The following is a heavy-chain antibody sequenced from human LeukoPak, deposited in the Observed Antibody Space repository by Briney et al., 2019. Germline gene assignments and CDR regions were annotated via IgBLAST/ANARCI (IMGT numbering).Heavy chain of an antibody. D-gene: IGHD6-13*01. CDR2: IYTSGST. J-gene: IGHJ6*03. V-gene: IGHV4-4*07. Sequence: SETLSLTCTVSGGSISSYYWSWIRQPAGKGLEWIGRIYTSGSTNYNPSLKSRVTMSVDTSKNQFSLKLSSVTAADTAVYYCARDRGSSWYPPYYYYYMDVWGKGTTVTVSS. CDR1: GGSISSYY. CDR3: ARDRGSSWYPPYYYYYMDV.